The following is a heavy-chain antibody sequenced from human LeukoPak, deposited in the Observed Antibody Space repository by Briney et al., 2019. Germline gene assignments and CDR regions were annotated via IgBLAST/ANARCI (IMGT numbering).Heavy chain of an antibody. CDR3: ARGVAGGWVLFDY. J-gene: IGHJ4*02. CDR1: GGTFSNYT. CDR2: IIPILGIA. D-gene: IGHD6-19*01. Sequence: GASVKVSCKASGGTFSNYTISWVRQAPGQGLEWMGRIIPILGIANYAQKFQGRVTITADKSTSTAYMELSSLRSEDTAVYYCARGVAGGWVLFDYWGQGTLVTVSS. V-gene: IGHV1-69*02.